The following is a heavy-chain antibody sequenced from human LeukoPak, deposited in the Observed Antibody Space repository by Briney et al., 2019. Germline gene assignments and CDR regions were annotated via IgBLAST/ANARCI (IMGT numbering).Heavy chain of an antibody. CDR2: ISSSGSTI. CDR1: GFTFSDYY. V-gene: IGHV3-11*01. J-gene: IGHJ1*01. CDR3: ARMADSSGYYGGIEYFQH. D-gene: IGHD3-22*01. Sequence: PGGSLRLSCAASGFTFSDYYMSWIRQAPGKGLEWVSYISSSGSTIYYADSVKGRFTISRDNAKNSLYLQMNSLRAEDTAVYYCARMADSSGYYGGIEYFQHWGRGTLVTVSS.